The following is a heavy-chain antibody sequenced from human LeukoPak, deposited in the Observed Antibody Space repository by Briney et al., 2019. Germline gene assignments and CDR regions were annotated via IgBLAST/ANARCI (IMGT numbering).Heavy chain of an antibody. D-gene: IGHD3-10*01. J-gene: IGHJ6*03. CDR2: IYTSGST. Sequence: SETLSLTCTVSGGSISSYFCSWIRQPAGKGLEWIGRIYTSGSTNYNPSLKSRVTMSVDTSKNQFSLKLSSVTAADTAVYYCARELLWFGDLSVFHRNTYYMDVWGKGTTVTVSS. V-gene: IGHV4-4*07. CDR1: GGSISSYF. CDR3: ARELLWFGDLSVFHRNTYYMDV.